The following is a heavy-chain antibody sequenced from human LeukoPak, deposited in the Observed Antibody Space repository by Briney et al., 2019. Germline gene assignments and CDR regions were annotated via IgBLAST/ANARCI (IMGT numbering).Heavy chain of an antibody. J-gene: IGHJ4*02. CDR3: ARGLGVAGTPGY. Sequence: PSETLSLTFTVSGGSISSYYWSWIRQPPGKGLEWIGYIYYSGSTNYNPSLKSRVTISVDTSKNQFSLKLSSVTAADTAVYYCARGLGVAGTPGYWGQGTLVTVSS. V-gene: IGHV4-59*01. CDR2: IYYSGST. D-gene: IGHD6-19*01. CDR1: GGSISSYY.